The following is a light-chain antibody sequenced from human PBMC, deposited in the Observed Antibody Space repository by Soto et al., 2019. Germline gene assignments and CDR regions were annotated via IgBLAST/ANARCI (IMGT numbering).Light chain of an antibody. V-gene: IGKV3-11*01. CDR1: QSVSSS. CDR2: DAS. Sequence: EIVLTQSPATLSLSPGERATLSCGASQSVSSSLAWYQQKPGQAPRLLIYDASNRAPSIPARFSGSGSGTDFTLTISSLQSEDFAVYYCQQYGNSPQTFGQGTKVDIK. J-gene: IGKJ1*01. CDR3: QQYGNSPQT.